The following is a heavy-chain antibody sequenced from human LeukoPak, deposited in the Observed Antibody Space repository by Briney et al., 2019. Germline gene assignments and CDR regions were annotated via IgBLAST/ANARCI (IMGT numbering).Heavy chain of an antibody. CDR2: INQDGSEE. D-gene: IGHD6-19*01. CDR1: GFTFDDYG. Sequence: GGSLRLSCAASGFTFDDYGMSWVRQAPGKGLEWVANINQDGSEEYFLDSGKGRFTISRDNGKNSLFLQMNSLRAEDTAVYHCARGGWYYFDNWGQGTLVTVSS. CDR3: ARGGWYYFDN. V-gene: IGHV3-7*04. J-gene: IGHJ4*02.